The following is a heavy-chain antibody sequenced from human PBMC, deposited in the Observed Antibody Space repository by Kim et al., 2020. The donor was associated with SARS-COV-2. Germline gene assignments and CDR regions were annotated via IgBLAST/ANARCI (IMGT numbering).Heavy chain of an antibody. CDR2: IYYSGDT. Sequence: CNWSWVRQPPGKGREWIGYIYYSGDTNYNPPPKSRVTISVDTAKNQFSLKLSSVTAADTAVYYCARHEAPGDSGSYSDDYWFDPWGQGTLAT. D-gene: IGHD1-26*01. CDR1: CN. V-gene: IGHV4-59*08. J-gene: IGHJ5*02. CDR3: ARHEAPGDSGSYSDDYWFDP.